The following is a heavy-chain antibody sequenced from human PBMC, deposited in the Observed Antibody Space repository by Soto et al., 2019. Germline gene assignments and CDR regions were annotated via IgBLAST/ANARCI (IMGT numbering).Heavy chain of an antibody. CDR2: IKQDGSED. Sequence: GGSLRLSCTASGFSMSRYWMTWVRQAPGKGLEWVADIKQDGSEDYYVDSVKGRFTISRDNAKNSLYLQMNSLRAEDTAVYYCAGGSGWLIDHCCQGP. D-gene: IGHD3-10*01. J-gene: IGHJ4*02. CDR3: AGGSGWLIDH. CDR1: GFSMSRYW. V-gene: IGHV3-7*04.